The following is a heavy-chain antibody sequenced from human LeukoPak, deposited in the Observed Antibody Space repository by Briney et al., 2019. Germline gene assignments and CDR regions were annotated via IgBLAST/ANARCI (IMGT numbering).Heavy chain of an antibody. CDR1: GFTFSSYE. Sequence: GSLRLSCAASGFTFSSYEMNWVRQAPGKGLEWVSYISSSGSTIYYADSVKGRFTISRDNAKNSLYLQMNSLRAEDTAVYYCARRHSSEFGYYFDYWGQGTLVTVSS. D-gene: IGHD3-22*01. V-gene: IGHV3-48*03. J-gene: IGHJ4*02. CDR2: ISSSGSTI. CDR3: ARRHSSEFGYYFDY.